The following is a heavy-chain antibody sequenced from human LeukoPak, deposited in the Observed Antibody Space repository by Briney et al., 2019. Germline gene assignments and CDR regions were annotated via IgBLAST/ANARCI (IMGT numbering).Heavy chain of an antibody. J-gene: IGHJ5*02. Sequence: ASVKVSCKASGYTFTSYGISWVRQAPGQGLEWMGWISAYNGNTNYAQKLQGRVTMTTDTSTSTAYMELRSLRSDDTAVHYCARYRTAVAGTKPLDPWGQGTLVTVSS. CDR2: ISAYNGNT. D-gene: IGHD6-19*01. CDR3: ARYRTAVAGTKPLDP. CDR1: GYTFTSYG. V-gene: IGHV1-18*01.